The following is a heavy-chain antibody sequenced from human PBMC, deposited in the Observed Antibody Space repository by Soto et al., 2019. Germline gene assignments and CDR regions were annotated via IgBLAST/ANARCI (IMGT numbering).Heavy chain of an antibody. J-gene: IGHJ3*02. CDR1: GGSISSYY. CDR3: ARDLLYYYDSSGPGAFDI. Sequence: SETLSLTCTVSGGSISSYYWSWIRQPPGKGLEWIGYIYYSGSTNYNPSLKSRVTISVDTSKNQFSLKLSSVTAADTTVYYCARDLLYYYDSSGPGAFDIWGQGTMVTVSS. D-gene: IGHD3-22*01. CDR2: IYYSGST. V-gene: IGHV4-59*01.